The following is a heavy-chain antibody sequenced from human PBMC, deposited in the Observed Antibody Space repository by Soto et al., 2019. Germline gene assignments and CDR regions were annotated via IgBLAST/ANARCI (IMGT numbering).Heavy chain of an antibody. V-gene: IGHV1-69*05. D-gene: IGHD3-10*01. CDR2: IIPIFGTA. J-gene: IGHJ4*02. CDR1: GGTFSSYA. Sequence: GASVKVSCKASGGTFSSYAISWVRQAPGQGLEWMGGIIPIFGTANYAQKFQGRVTMTTDTSTSTAYMELRSLRSDDTAVYYCARDQNPTAPSLITYYYGSGEWGQGTLVTVSS. CDR3: ARDQNPTAPSLITYYYGSGE.